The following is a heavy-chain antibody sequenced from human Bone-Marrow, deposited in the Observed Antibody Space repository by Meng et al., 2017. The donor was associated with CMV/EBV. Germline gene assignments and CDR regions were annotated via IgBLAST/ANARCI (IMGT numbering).Heavy chain of an antibody. D-gene: IGHD2-15*01. CDR3: ARESGGGWDYGMDV. J-gene: IGHJ6*02. Sequence: ASVKVSCKASGYTFSSYDITWVRQATGQGLEWLGWMNPNSGNTGSAQKFQGRVTMTRNTAINTAYMKLSSVTAADTAVYYCARESGGGWDYGMDVWGQGTTVTVSS. CDR1: GYTFSSYD. CDR2: MNPNSGNT. V-gene: IGHV1-8*01.